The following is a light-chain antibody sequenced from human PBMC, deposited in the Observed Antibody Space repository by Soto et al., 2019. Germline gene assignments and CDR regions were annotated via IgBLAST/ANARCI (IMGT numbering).Light chain of an antibody. CDR2: EVT. J-gene: IGLJ2*01. V-gene: IGLV2-23*02. CDR1: SSDVGSYNL. Sequence: QSALTQPASVSGSPGQSITISCIGTSSDVGSYNLVSWYQQHPGKAPKVIIYEVTTRPSGVSDRFSGSKSGNTASLTISGLQAEDEADYYCCSYAGSRTFVVFGGGTQLTVL. CDR3: CSYAGSRTFVV.